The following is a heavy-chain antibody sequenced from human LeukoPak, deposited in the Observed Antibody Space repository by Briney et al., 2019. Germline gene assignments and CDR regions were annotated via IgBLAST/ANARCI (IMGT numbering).Heavy chain of an antibody. Sequence: GGSLRLSCAASGFTFSDDYMSWIRQAPGKGLEWVSYISSSSSYTNYADSVKGRFTTSRANAKNSLYLQMNSLRAEDTAVYYCGRVHSTNAFDIWGQGTMVTVSS. J-gene: IGHJ3*02. V-gene: IGHV3-11*06. CDR3: GRVHSTNAFDI. CDR2: ISSSSSYT. D-gene: IGHD2-21*01. CDR1: GFTFSDDY.